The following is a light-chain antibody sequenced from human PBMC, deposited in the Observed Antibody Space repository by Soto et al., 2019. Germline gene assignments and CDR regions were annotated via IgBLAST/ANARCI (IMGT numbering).Light chain of an antibody. V-gene: IGKV1-5*03. CDR1: QSINSW. J-gene: IGKJ4*01. CDR3: QQHNSYPLT. CDR2: KAS. Sequence: DIQMTQSPSTLSASVGDRVTITCRASQSINSWLAWYQQKPGKAPKLLIYKASTLESGVPSRFSGSASGTDFTLPIRSRQPDDFATYYCQQHNSYPLTFGGGTKVEIK.